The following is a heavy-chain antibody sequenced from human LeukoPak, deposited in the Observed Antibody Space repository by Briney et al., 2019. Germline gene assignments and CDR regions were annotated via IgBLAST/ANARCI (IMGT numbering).Heavy chain of an antibody. CDR3: AKGRYSYGYQRVDY. CDR2: ISGSGGST. CDR1: GVTFSSYA. V-gene: IGHV3-23*01. D-gene: IGHD5-18*01. J-gene: IGHJ4*02. Sequence: PGGSLRLSCAASGVTFSSYAMTWVRQAPGKGREWVSAISGSGGSTYYADSVKGRFTISRDNSKNTLYLQMNSLRADDTAVYYCAKGRYSYGYQRVDYWGQGTLVTVSS.